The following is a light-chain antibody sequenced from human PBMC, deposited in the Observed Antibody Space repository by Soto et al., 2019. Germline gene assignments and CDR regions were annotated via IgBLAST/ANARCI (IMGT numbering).Light chain of an antibody. CDR3: QKYNNWPRT. CDR2: GAS. CDR1: QSVSSN. J-gene: IGKJ1*01. V-gene: IGKV3-15*01. Sequence: EIVMTQSPATLSVSPGERATLSCRASQSVSSNLAWYQQKPGQAPRRLIYGASTRATGIPARFSGSGSGTEFHITISSLQSEDFAVYSCQKYNNWPRTFGQGTKVEIK.